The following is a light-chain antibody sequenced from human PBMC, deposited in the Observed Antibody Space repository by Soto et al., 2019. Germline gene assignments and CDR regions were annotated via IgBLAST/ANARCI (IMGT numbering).Light chain of an antibody. CDR2: QIS. J-gene: IGKJ1*01. CDR3: MQASQLST. Sequence: IVLTQTPLSSAVTLGQPASFSCGSSESLVHSDGKTYLGWLHLRPGQPPRLLIYQISRRPPGVPGRFSGSGAGTNFTLKISRVEPEDVGIFYCMQASQLSTFGQGTKVESK. V-gene: IGKV2-24*01. CDR1: ESLVHSDGKTY.